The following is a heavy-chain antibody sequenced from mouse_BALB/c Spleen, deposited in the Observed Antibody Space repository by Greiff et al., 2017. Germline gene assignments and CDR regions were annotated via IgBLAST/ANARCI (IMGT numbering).Heavy chain of an antibody. Sequence: QVQLQQPGAELVRPGASVKLSCKASGYTFTSYWINWVKQRPGQGLEWIGNIYPSDSYTNYNQKFKDKATLTVDKSSSTAYMQLSSPTSEDSAVYYCTRGWKSLFDYWGQGTTLTVSS. J-gene: IGHJ2*01. D-gene: IGHD1-1*02. CDR3: TRGWKSLFDY. CDR2: IYPSDSYT. CDR1: GYTFTSYW. V-gene: IGHV1-69*02.